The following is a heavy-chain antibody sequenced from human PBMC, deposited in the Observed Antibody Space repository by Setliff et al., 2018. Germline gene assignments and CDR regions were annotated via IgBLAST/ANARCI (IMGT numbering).Heavy chain of an antibody. D-gene: IGHD1-26*01. CDR2: ISHSGST. CDR1: GGSFSTYY. V-gene: IGHV4-34*01. J-gene: IGHJ1*01. CDR3: ARDASGSYGTEYFQH. Sequence: SETLSLTCAVYGGSFSTYYWSWIRQPPGKGLEWIGEISHSGSTNYNPSLKSRFTISKDNAKNSLYLQMNNLRAEDTALYFCARDASGSYGTEYFQHWGQGTLVTVSS.